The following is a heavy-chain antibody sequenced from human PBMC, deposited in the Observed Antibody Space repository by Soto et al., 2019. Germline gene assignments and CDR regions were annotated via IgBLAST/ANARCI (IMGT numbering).Heavy chain of an antibody. CDR1: GGTFGGYS. V-gene: IGHV1-69*13. CDR2: IIPIFGTA. J-gene: IGHJ6*03. Sequence: APVKFSWKAPGGTFGGYSISWVRQSSGHGLEWMGGIIPIFGTANYAQKFQGRVTITADESTSTAYMELSSLRSEDTAVYYCARDLRRPFYGDYYMDVWGKGTTVTVSS. CDR3: ARDLRRPFYGDYYMDV. D-gene: IGHD4-17*01.